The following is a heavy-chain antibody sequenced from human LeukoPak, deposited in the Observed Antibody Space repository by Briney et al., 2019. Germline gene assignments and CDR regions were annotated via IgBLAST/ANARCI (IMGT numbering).Heavy chain of an antibody. D-gene: IGHD1-26*01. Sequence: GGSLRLSCAASGFTFSSYEMNWVRQAPGKGLEWVSYISSSGSTIYYADSVKGRFTISRDNAKNSPYLQMNSLRAEDTAVYYCARRDRGSYGYWGQGTLVTVSS. J-gene: IGHJ4*02. V-gene: IGHV3-48*03. CDR2: ISSSGSTI. CDR3: ARRDRGSYGY. CDR1: GFTFSSYE.